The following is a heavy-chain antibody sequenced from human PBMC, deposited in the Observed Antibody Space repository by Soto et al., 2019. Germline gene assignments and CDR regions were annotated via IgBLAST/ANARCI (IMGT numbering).Heavy chain of an antibody. J-gene: IGHJ3*02. V-gene: IGHV3-11*03. CDR1: GFTFIDYY. D-gene: IGHD3-16*01. CDR3: RGGVRYVFVI. CDR2: ITSSSSYT. Sequence: GGSLRLSCAASGFTFIDYYMSWIRQAPGKGLEWVSYITSSSSYTNYADSVKGRFTISRDNAKNSLYLQMNSLRAEETAVYYCRGGVRYVFVIWGKGTMVPVSS.